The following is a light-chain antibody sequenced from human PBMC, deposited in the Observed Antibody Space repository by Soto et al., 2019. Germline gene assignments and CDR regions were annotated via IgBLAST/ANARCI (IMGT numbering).Light chain of an antibody. CDR3: QTWGSGPVV. CDR2: LNSDGSH. V-gene: IGLV4-69*01. J-gene: IGLJ2*01. CDR1: SGHSSYA. Sequence: QPLLTQSPSASASLEASVKLTCTLSSGHSSYAIAWHQQQPEKGPRYLMKLNSDGSHSKGDGIPDRFSGSSSGAERYLTISSLQSEDEADYYCQTWGSGPVVFGGGTKLTVL.